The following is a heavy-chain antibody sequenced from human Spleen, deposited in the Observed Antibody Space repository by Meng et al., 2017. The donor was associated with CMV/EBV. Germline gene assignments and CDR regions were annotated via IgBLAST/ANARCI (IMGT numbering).Heavy chain of an antibody. CDR1: GYTFTSYD. Sequence: ASVKVSCKASGYTFTSYDINWVRQATGQGLEWMGWMNPNSGNTGYAQKIQGRVTLTTDTSTSTAYMELRSLRSDDTAVYYCARVQPDYFYYGLDVWGQGTSVTVSS. CDR2: MNPNSGNT. CDR3: ARVQPDYFYYGLDV. J-gene: IGHJ6*02. V-gene: IGHV1-8*01. D-gene: IGHD2-2*01.